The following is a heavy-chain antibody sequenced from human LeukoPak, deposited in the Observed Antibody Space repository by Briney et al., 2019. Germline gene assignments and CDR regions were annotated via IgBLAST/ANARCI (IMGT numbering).Heavy chain of an antibody. Sequence: ASVKVSCKASGYTFTSYGISWARQAPGQGLEWMGWISAYNGNTNYAQKLQGRVTMTTDTSTSTAYMELRSLRSDDTAVYYFARGDLPDYYDSSGYYQIDYWGQGTLVTVSS. D-gene: IGHD3-22*01. CDR3: ARGDLPDYYDSSGYYQIDY. CDR2: ISAYNGNT. J-gene: IGHJ4*02. CDR1: GYTFTSYG. V-gene: IGHV1-18*01.